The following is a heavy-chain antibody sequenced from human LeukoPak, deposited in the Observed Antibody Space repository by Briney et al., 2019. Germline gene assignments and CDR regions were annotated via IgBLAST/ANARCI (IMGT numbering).Heavy chain of an antibody. D-gene: IGHD3-3*01. V-gene: IGHV4-34*01. Sequence: PSETLSLTCTVSGGSISSYYWSWIRQPPGKGLEWIGEINHSGSTNYNPSLKSRVTISVDTSKNQFSLKLSSVTAADTAVYYCARGAFITIFGVVFYFDYWGQGTLVTVSS. CDR3: ARGAFITIFGVVFYFDY. CDR2: INHSGST. J-gene: IGHJ4*02. CDR1: GGSISSYY.